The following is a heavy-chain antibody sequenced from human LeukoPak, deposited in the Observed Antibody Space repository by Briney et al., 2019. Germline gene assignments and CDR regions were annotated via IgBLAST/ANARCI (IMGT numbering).Heavy chain of an antibody. Sequence: GSLILSCAASGFTFSTYWMSWVSQAPGKGLEWVANINQDGSEKYYVDSVKGRFTISRDNAKNSLYLHMNSLRTEDTAVYYCARALTTVTDYWGQGTLVTVSS. D-gene: IGHD4-17*01. CDR2: INQDGSEK. J-gene: IGHJ4*02. CDR1: GFTFSTYW. CDR3: ARALTTVTDY. V-gene: IGHV3-7*04.